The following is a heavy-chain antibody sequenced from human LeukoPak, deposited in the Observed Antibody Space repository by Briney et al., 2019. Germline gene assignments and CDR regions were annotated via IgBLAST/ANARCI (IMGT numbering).Heavy chain of an antibody. V-gene: IGHV3-33*01. CDR3: XXXSVIAAYCSSTSCYPSLDY. J-gene: IGHJ4*02. CDR1: GFTFSSYG. CDR2: IWYDGSNK. Sequence: PGRSLRLSCAASGFTFSSYGMHWVRQAPGKGLEWVAVIWYDGSNKYYADSVKGRFTISRDNSKNTLYLQMNSLRAEDTAVYYXXXXSVIAAYCSSTSCYPSLDYWGQGTLVTVSS. D-gene: IGHD2-2*01.